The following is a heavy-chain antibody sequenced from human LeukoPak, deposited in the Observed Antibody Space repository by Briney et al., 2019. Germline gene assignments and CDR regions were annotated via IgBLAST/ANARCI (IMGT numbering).Heavy chain of an antibody. D-gene: IGHD1-26*01. J-gene: IGHJ4*02. CDR2: ISPYNGNT. Sequence: ASVKVSCKASGYTFMRYGISWMRQAPVQGLEWMGWISPYNGNTKYVQKFQGRVTITTDTSTSTAYMEVSSLRSDDTAMYYCAREESIGRYQFLNEYWGQGTLVNVSS. CDR3: AREESIGRYQFLNEY. V-gene: IGHV1-18*01. CDR1: GYTFMRYG.